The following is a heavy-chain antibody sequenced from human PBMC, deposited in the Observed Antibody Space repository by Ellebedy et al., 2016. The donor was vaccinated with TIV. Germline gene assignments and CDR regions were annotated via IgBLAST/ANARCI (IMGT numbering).Heavy chain of an antibody. V-gene: IGHV3-30*18. J-gene: IGHJ4*02. D-gene: IGHD3-10*01. CDR3: AKDLGFYGSGSHY. Sequence: PGGSLRLSCTGSGFIFYVYGMHRVRQAPGKGLEWVAFISYDGSNRYYADSVKGRFTISRDNSKNTLYLQMNSLRAEDTAVYYCAKDLGFYGSGSHYWGQGTLVTVSS. CDR2: ISYDGSNR. CDR1: GFIFYVYG.